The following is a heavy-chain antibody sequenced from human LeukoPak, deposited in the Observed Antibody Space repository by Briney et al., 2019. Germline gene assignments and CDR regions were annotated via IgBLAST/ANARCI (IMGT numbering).Heavy chain of an antibody. J-gene: IGHJ4*02. V-gene: IGHV1-18*01. D-gene: IGHD3-9*01. CDR1: GYSFTDYD. Sequence: GASVKVSCKASGYSFTDYDFSWERQAPGQGLEWLGWVSIYNDNTNYAREFQDRITMTTDISTSTAYMELKSLTSDDTAVYFCARTGHYQFDSWGQGTLVTVSS. CDR2: VSIYNDNT. CDR3: ARTGHYQFDS.